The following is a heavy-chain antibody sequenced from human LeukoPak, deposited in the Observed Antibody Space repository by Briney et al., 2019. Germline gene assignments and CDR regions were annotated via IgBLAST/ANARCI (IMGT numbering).Heavy chain of an antibody. J-gene: IGHJ6*03. D-gene: IGHD4-23*01. CDR1: RFTFSSYG. Sequence: GGSLRLSCAASRFTFSSYGMHWVRQAPGKGLEWVAFIRYDGVDKYYADSVRGRFTISRDNSKNTLYLQTNSLRAEDTAVYYCAKDLTYGANSGYYMDVWGKGTTVTVSS. V-gene: IGHV3-30*02. CDR3: AKDLTYGANSGYYMDV. CDR2: IRYDGVDK.